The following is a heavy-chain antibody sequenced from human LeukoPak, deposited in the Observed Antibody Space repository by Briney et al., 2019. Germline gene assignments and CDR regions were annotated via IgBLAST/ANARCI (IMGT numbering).Heavy chain of an antibody. CDR2: IYYSGRT. CDR3: ARDHVLRYFDWLFGDAFDI. CDR1: GGSISSSSHY. D-gene: IGHD3-9*01. Sequence: SETLSLTCTVSGGSISSSSHYWGWIRQPPGKGLEWIGSIYYSGRTYENPSLKSRVTISVDTSKNQFSLRLSSVTAADTAVYYCARDHVLRYFDWLFGDAFDIWGQGTMVTVSS. V-gene: IGHV4-39*07. J-gene: IGHJ3*02.